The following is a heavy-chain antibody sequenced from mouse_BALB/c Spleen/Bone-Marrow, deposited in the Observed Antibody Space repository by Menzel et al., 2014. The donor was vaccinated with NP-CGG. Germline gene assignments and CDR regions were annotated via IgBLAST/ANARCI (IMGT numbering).Heavy chain of an antibody. CDR3: TVHGVFAY. CDR1: GFTFNDAW. V-gene: IGHV6-6*01. CDR2: IKTKADNHAT. J-gene: IGHJ3*01. Sequence: SGGGLVQPGGSMKLSCAASGFTFNDAWMDWVRQSPEKGLEWVAEIKTKADNHATYYAESVKGRITISRDDSKSRVYLQMNSLRAEDTGIYYCTVHGVFAYSGQGTLVTVSA.